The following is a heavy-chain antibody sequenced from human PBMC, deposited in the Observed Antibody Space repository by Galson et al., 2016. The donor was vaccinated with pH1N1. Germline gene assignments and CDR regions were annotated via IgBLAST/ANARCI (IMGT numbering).Heavy chain of an antibody. V-gene: IGHV1-8*01. CDR2: MNPNNGNA. CDR1: GYTLTSYD. J-gene: IGHJ2*01. CDR3: ARGPFYWYFDL. Sequence: SVKVSCKASGYTLTSYDINWVRQATGQGLEWMGWMNPNNGNADYAPKFQGRVTLTRNASINTACMELSSLTSEDTAVYYCARGPFYWYFDLWGRGTPVIVSS.